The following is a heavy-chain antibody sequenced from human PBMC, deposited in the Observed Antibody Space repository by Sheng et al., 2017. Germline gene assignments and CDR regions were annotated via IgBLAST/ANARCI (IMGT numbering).Heavy chain of an antibody. V-gene: IGHV4-34*01. Sequence: QVQLQQWGAGLLKPSETLSLTCAVYGGSFSGYYWSWIRQPPGKGLEWIGEINHSGSTNYNPSLKSRVTISVDTSKNQFSLKLSSVTAADTAVYYCEARRPGAATGYWGQGNPGHRLL. CDR1: GGSFSGYY. D-gene: IGHD4-4*01. CDR3: EARRPGAATGY. J-gene: IGHJ4*02. CDR2: INHSGST.